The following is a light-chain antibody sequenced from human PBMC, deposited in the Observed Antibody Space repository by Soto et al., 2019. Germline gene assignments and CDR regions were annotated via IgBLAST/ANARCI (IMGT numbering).Light chain of an antibody. CDR3: QTWGADSVI. J-gene: IGLJ2*01. CDR2: LNSDGSH. Sequence: QPVLTQSPSASASLGASVKLTCTLSSGHSSYAIAWHQQQAEKGPRFLMKLNSDGSHSKGDGISDRVSGSSSGAERYLTLSSLQSEDEADYYCQTWGADSVIFGGGTKPTVL. V-gene: IGLV4-69*01. CDR1: SGHSSYA.